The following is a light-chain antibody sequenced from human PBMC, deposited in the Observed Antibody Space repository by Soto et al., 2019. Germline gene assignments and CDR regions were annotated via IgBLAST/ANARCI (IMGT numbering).Light chain of an antibody. Sequence: EIVLTQSPGTLSLSPGERATLSCRASQSVSSSYLAWYQQKPGQAPRLLIYGPSSRATGIPDRCSASGFETDFTRTISRLEPEDFAVYYCQQHSGSPSWTVGQGTKVEIK. CDR3: QQHSGSPSWT. V-gene: IGKV3-20*01. CDR2: GPS. CDR1: QSVSSSY. J-gene: IGKJ1*01.